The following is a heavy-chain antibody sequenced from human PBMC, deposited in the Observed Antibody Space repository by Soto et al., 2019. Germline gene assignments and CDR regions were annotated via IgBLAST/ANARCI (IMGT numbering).Heavy chain of an antibody. V-gene: IGHV5-51*01. CDR2: IYPGDSDT. CDR1: GYSFTSYW. CDR3: ARQGFEDIVVVVAGYDAFDI. J-gene: IGHJ3*02. D-gene: IGHD2-15*01. Sequence: PGESLKISCKGSGYSFTSYWIGWVGQMPGKGLEWMGIIYPGDSDTRYSPSFQGQVTISADKSISTAYLQWSSLKASDTAMYYCARQGFEDIVVVVAGYDAFDIWGQGTMVTVSS.